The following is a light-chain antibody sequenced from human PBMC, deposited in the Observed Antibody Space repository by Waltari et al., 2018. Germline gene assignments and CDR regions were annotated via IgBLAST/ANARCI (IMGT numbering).Light chain of an antibody. CDR2: YDR. V-gene: IGLV3-21*04. J-gene: IGLJ1*01. CDR1: NIGTYS. Sequence: SYVVTQPPSVSVAPGETATITCGGDNIGTYSVHWYQQKAGQAPALVIFYDRDRPSGIPDGFSGSNSGNTATLTISRVEAGDEARYYCHVWHPHVDPGVFGTGTEVTVL. CDR3: HVWHPHVDPGV.